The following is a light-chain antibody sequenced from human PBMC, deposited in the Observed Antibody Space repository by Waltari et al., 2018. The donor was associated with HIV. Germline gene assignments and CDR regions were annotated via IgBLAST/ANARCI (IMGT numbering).Light chain of an antibody. CDR3: VLYMGSGISV. V-gene: IGLV8-61*01. J-gene: IGLJ2*01. CDR2: NTN. Sequence: QTVVTQEPSFSVSPGGTVTLTCGLSSGSVSTTYYPSWYQHTAGQAPRTRIYNTNTRSSGVPDRFSGSILGNKAALNITGAQADDECDYYCVLYMGSGISVFGGGTKLTVL. CDR1: SGSVSTTYY.